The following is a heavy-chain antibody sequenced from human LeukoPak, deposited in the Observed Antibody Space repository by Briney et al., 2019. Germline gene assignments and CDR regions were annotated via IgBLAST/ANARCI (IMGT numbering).Heavy chain of an antibody. J-gene: IGHJ4*02. Sequence: SETLSLTCSVSGGSISSYYWSWIRQPPGKGLEWIGYIYYSGSTNYNPSLKSRVTISVDTSKNQFSLKLSSVTAADTAVYYCARGVGYRGYVDYWGQGTLVTVSS. CDR2: IYYSGST. CDR3: ARGVGYRGYVDY. V-gene: IGHV4-59*12. D-gene: IGHD5-12*01. CDR1: GGSISSYY.